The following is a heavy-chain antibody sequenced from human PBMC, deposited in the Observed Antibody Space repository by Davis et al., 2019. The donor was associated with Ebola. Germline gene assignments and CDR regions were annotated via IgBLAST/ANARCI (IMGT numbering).Heavy chain of an antibody. J-gene: IGHJ4*02. D-gene: IGHD3-3*01. CDR3: ARVYVLRFLEWLEGFEY. CDR1: GGTFSSYA. Sequence: ASVKVSCKAAGGTFSSYAISWVRQAAVQGLEWMGWISAYNGNTNYAPKLQGRVTMSTDTSTSTAYMELRSLRSEDTAVYYCARVYVLRFLEWLEGFEYWGQGTLVTVSS. V-gene: IGHV1-18*01. CDR2: ISAYNGNT.